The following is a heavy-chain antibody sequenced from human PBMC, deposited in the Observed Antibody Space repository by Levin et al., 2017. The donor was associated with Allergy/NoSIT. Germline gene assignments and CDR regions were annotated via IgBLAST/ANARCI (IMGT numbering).Heavy chain of an antibody. J-gene: IGHJ6*02. CDR2: IGTSSDT. CDR3: VREYYDMLTGYDGMDV. V-gene: IGHV3-13*01. Sequence: GESLKIFCAATGFTFGKYDMHWVRQGRGKGLEWVSGIGTSSDTYYADSVKGRFTISRENAKNSLYLQMNSLKDGDTAVYYCVREYYDMLTGYDGMDVWGQGTTVTVSS. CDR1: GFTFGKYD. D-gene: IGHD3-9*01.